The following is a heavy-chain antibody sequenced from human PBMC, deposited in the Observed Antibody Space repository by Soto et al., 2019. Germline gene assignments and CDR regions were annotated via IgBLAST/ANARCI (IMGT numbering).Heavy chain of an antibody. D-gene: IGHD3-3*01. J-gene: IGHJ6*02. V-gene: IGHV4-31*03. CDR3: AGGTIFGDYYYGMDV. Sequence: PSETLSLTCTVSGGSISSGGYYWSWIRQHPGKGLEWIGYIYYSGSTYYNPSLKSRVTISVDTSKNQFSLKLSSVTAADTAVYYCAGGTIFGDYYYGMDVWGQGTTVTVSS. CDR2: IYYSGST. CDR1: GGSISSGGYY.